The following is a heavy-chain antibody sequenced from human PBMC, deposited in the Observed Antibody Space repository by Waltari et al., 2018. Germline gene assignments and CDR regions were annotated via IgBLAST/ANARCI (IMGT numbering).Heavy chain of an antibody. Sequence: QVQLQQWGAGLLKPSETLSLTCAVYGGSFSGYYWSWIRQPPGKGLEWIGEINHSGSTNYTPSLKSRVTISVDTSKNQFSLKLSSVTAADTAVYYCARGGGYDSSGYSLTYYYMDVWGKGTTVTVSS. V-gene: IGHV4-34*01. D-gene: IGHD3-22*01. CDR3: ARGGGYDSSGYSLTYYYMDV. CDR1: GGSFSGYY. J-gene: IGHJ6*03. CDR2: INHSGST.